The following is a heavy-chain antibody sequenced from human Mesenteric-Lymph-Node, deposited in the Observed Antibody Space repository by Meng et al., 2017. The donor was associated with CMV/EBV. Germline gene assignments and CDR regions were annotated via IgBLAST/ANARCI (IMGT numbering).Heavy chain of an antibody. D-gene: IGHD3-22*01. CDR3: VRGRWLGNQYYFDY. CDR1: GFTFSTYW. CDR2: IKEDGSEK. V-gene: IGHV3-7*01. J-gene: IGHJ4*02. Sequence: ASGFTFSTYWMSWVRQAPGKGLEWVANIKEDGSEKYFVDSVKGRFTISRDNAKNSLYLQMSSLRAEDTAVYYCVRGRWLGNQYYFDYWGQGTLVTVSS.